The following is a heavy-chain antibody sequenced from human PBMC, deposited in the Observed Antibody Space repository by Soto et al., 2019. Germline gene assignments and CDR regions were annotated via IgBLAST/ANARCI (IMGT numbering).Heavy chain of an antibody. J-gene: IGHJ4*02. CDR3: ARGLYHKYGQDH. V-gene: IGHV3-74*01. Sequence: VQLVESGGGLVQTGGSLRPSWAASGSPFSTYGFHWVRQVPGEGLVWVARINGDGTSTNYADSVKGRFTISRDNGQNTVYLQMNSLRAEDTAVYSCARGLYHKYGQDHWGQGTLVTVSS. CDR2: INGDGTST. D-gene: IGHD2-2*01. CDR1: GSPFSTYG.